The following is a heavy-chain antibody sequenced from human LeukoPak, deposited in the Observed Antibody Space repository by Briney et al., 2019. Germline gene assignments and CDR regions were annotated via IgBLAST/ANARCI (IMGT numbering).Heavy chain of an antibody. CDR3: TRDVVVVVAATSPYYYYYGMDV. CDR2: IYYSGST. V-gene: IGHV4-30-4*01. J-gene: IGHJ6*02. Sequence: SQTLSLTCTVSGGPISSGDYYWSWIRQPPGKGLEWIGYIYYSGSTYYNPSLKSRVTISVDTSKNQFSLELSSVTAADTAVYYCTRDVVVVVAATSPYYYYYGMDVWGQGTTVTVSS. CDR1: GGPISSGDYY. D-gene: IGHD2-15*01.